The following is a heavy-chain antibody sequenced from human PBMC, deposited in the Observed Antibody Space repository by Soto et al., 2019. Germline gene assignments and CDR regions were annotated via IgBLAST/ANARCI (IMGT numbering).Heavy chain of an antibody. CDR2: IYYGGST. CDR3: ARPRTYYYGSGSYYPSYFDY. Sequence: PSETLSLTCNVSSGSISSGGNYWSWIRQFPGKGLEWIGYIYYGGSTKYNPSLRNRISISIDTSKSQFSLRLNSVSAADTAVYYCARPRTYYYGSGSYYPSYFDYWGQGTLVTVSS. CDR1: SGSISSGGNY. D-gene: IGHD3-10*01. V-gene: IGHV4-31*03. J-gene: IGHJ4*02.